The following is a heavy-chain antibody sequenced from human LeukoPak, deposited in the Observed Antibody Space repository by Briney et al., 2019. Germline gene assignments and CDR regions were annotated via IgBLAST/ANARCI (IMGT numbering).Heavy chain of an antibody. CDR3: ARGGYGSSTYYNNFDF. CDR2: IYIGGST. Sequence: PGGSLRLSCAASGFTVSSAYMTWVRQASGKGLEQVSVIYIGGSTYYADSVKGRFTISRDNSRNTLYLQMNSLRTEDTAVYYCARGGYGSSTYYNNFDFWGQGTLVTVSS. D-gene: IGHD3-10*01. V-gene: IGHV3-53*01. CDR1: GFTVSSAY. J-gene: IGHJ4*02.